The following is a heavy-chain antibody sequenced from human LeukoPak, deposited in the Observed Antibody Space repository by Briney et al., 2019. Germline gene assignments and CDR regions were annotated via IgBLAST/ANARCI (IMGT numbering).Heavy chain of an antibody. D-gene: IGHD5-12*01. J-gene: IGHJ4*02. V-gene: IGHV3-23*01. Sequence: GGSLRLSCAASGFTFSSYGMSWVRQAPGKGLEWVSAISGSGGSTYYADSVKGRFTISRDNSKNTLYLQMNSLRAEDTAVYYCANNVGLRYSGYDSDYWGQGTLVTVSS. CDR1: GFTFSSYG. CDR2: ISGSGGST. CDR3: ANNVGLRYSGYDSDY.